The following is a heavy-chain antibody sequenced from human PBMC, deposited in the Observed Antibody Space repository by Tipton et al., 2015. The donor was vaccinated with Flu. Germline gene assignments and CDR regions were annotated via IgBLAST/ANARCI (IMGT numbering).Heavy chain of an antibody. V-gene: IGHV4-38-2*01. CDR3: ARSVYWGSRYYFDS. CDR1: GYFINNGYY. D-gene: IGHD7-27*01. J-gene: IGHJ4*02. CDR2: IYHSGDT. Sequence: TLSLTCAVSGYFINNGYYWGWIRQPPGKGLEWIGTIYHSGDTYYNPSLKSRVSVSVDSSKNQFSLTLNSVTAADTAVYYCARSVYWGSRYYFDSWGQGTPIIVSS.